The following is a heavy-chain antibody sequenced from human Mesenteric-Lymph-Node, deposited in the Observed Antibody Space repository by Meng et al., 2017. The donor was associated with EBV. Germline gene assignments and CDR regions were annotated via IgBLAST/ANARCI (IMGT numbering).Heavy chain of an antibody. CDR1: GFTFSSYV. J-gene: IGHJ4*02. CDR3: AKDDYGGSPFDY. Sequence: GQLVESGGGVVQPGRSLRLSCAASGFTFSSYVMHWVRQAPGKGLEWVAFISYDGNDKKYADSVKGRFTISRDNFENTLYLQMSGLRAEDTAVYYCAKDDYGGSPFDYWGQGTLVTVSS. V-gene: IGHV3-30*18. D-gene: IGHD4-23*01. CDR2: ISYDGNDK.